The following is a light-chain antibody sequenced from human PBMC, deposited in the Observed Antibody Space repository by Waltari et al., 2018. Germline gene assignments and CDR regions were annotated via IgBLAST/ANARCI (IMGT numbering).Light chain of an antibody. J-gene: IGLJ1*01. CDR2: EVT. V-gene: IGLV2-14*01. CDR3: HSYTGSRTYV. CDR1: TNDVGGYNF. Sequence: QSALTQPASVSGSPGQSITIFCTGTTNDVGGYNFVSWYQHHPGKAPKLIIYEVTKRSSGVSTRFSGSKSGNTASLTISGLQAEDEADYYCHSYTGSRTYVFGTGTKVTVL.